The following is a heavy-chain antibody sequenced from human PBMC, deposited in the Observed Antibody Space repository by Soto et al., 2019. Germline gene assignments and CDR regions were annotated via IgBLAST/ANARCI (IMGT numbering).Heavy chain of an antibody. CDR1: GFSFSLFW. D-gene: IGHD3-16*01. J-gene: IGHJ4*02. V-gene: IGHV3-7*03. CDR2: INEDGSEK. CDR3: ARTGWPQSSYYFDY. Sequence: GSLRLSCAASGFSFSLFWMSWVRQTPGKGLEWVANINEDGSEKFFADSVKGRFTISRDNAKNSLSLQMNSLTADDTAVYYRARTGWPQSSYYFDYWGQGTLVTVSS.